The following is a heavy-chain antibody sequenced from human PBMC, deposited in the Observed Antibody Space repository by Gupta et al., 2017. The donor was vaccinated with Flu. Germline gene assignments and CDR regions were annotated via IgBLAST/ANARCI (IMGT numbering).Heavy chain of an antibody. V-gene: IGHV4-61*02. CDR3: ARDPRDGYSFFDF. CDR2: MHSSGTT. D-gene: IGHD4-4*01. J-gene: IGHJ4*02. CDR1: GGSFSSGRYH. Sequence: QVQLQESGPGLVKPSQTLSLTCTVSGGSFSSGRYHWNWIRQPAGKGLEWIGQMHSSGTTYYNPSLKSRVSISVDRSKNQFSLDLDSVTAADTAVYYCARDPRDGYSFFDFWGQGTLVTVSS.